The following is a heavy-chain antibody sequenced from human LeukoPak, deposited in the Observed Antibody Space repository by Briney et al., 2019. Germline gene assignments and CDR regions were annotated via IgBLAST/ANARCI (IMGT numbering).Heavy chain of an antibody. CDR1: GYIFTNYY. CDR2: INPSGGST. Sequence: GASVKVSCKASGYIFTNYYMHWVRQAPGQGLEWMGIINPSGGSTDYAQNFQGRVTMTRDTSTSTVYMELSSLRSEDTAVYYCAKYGPQDSGSSHFDYWGQGALVTVSS. V-gene: IGHV1-46*01. J-gene: IGHJ4*02. CDR3: AKYGPQDSGSSHFDY. D-gene: IGHD1-26*01.